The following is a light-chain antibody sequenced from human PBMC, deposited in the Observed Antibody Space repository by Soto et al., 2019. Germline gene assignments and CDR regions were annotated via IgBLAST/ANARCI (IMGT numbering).Light chain of an antibody. CDR3: QSYDSSVSGVV. CDR2: GNN. J-gene: IGLJ2*01. Sequence: QPVLTQPPSVSGAPGQRVTIPCTGSSSNIGAGYDVHWYQHLPGIAPKLLIYGNNNRPSGVPDRFAGSKSGTSASLAITGLQAEDEAHYHCQSYDSSVSGVVFGGGTQLTVL. V-gene: IGLV1-40*01. CDR1: SSNIGAGYD.